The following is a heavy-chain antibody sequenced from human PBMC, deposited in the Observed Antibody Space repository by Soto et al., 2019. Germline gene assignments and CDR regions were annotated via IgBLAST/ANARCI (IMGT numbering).Heavy chain of an antibody. V-gene: IGHV4-34*01. J-gene: IGHJ6*03. Sequence: SETLSLTCAVYGGSFSGYYWSWIRQPPGKGLEWIGEINHSGSTNYNPSLKSRVTISVDTSKNQFSLKLSSVTAADTAVYYCARGHVTIFGTHYYCYMDVWGKATTVTVSS. CDR1: GGSFSGYY. CDR3: ARGHVTIFGTHYYCYMDV. CDR2: INHSGST. D-gene: IGHD3-3*01.